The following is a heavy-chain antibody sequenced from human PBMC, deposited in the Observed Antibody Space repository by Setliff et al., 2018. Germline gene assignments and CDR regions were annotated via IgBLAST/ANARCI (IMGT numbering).Heavy chain of an antibody. D-gene: IGHD5-18*01. CDR3: ARVYAYSYGFDS. CDR2: IGTAGDT. Sequence: PGGSLRLSCAACGFTFSSYDMHWVRQATGKGLEWVSAIGTAGDTYYPGSMKGQFTISRENAKNSLYLQMNSLRAEDTAVYYCARVYAYSYGFDSWGQGTLVTVSS. J-gene: IGHJ4*02. V-gene: IGHV3-13*03. CDR1: GFTFSSYD.